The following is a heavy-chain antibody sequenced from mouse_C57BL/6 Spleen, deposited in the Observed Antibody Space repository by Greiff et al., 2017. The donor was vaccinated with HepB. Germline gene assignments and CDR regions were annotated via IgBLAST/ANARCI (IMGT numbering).Heavy chain of an antibody. J-gene: IGHJ2*01. CDR2: IDPSDSET. D-gene: IGHD1-1*01. CDR3: ARGPYYGSSYNYFDY. CDR1: GYTFTSYW. Sequence: QVQLQQPGAELVRPGSSVKLSCKASGYTFTSYWMHWVKQRPIQGLEWIGNIDPSDSETHYNQKFKDKATLTVDNSSSTAYMQLSSLTSEDSAVYYCARGPYYGSSYNYFDYWGQGTTLTVSS. V-gene: IGHV1-52*01.